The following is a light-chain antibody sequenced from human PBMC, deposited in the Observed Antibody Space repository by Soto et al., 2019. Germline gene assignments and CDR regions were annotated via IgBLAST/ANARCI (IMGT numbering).Light chain of an antibody. CDR3: QQYNKWPRT. J-gene: IGKJ4*02. Sequence: IVLSESPATLPVSTGESATLSCRARQSVSSTLAWHQQRPGQAPRLLIYGASTRATGIPARFSGGGSGTEFTLTITSLQSEDFAVYYCQQYNKWPRTFGEGTKV. V-gene: IGKV3D-15*01. CDR1: QSVSST. CDR2: GAS.